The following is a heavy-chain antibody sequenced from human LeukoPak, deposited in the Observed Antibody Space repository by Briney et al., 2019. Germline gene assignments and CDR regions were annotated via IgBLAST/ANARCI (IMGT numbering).Heavy chain of an antibody. Sequence: GGSLRLSCAVSGFSFSNYAMSWVRQFPGKGLEWVSGISGTGGNTYYADSVKGRFTISRDNSKNMLYLQMNTLTAEDTAIYFCAKDFEFKWQQPSDHWGQGTPVTVSS. D-gene: IGHD1/OR15-1a*01. CDR2: ISGTGGNT. V-gene: IGHV3-23*01. J-gene: IGHJ4*02. CDR3: AKDFEFKWQQPSDH. CDR1: GFSFSNYA.